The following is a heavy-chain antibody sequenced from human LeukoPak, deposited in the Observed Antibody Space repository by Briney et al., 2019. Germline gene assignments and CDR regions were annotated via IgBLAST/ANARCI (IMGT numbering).Heavy chain of an antibody. D-gene: IGHD6-13*01. Sequence: NPSETLSLTCTVSGGSISSYYWSWIRQPPGKGLEWIGYIYYSGSTNYNPSLKSRVTISVDTSKNQFSLKLSSVTAADTAVYYCARGGLPRAAGNCWFDPWGQGTLVTVSS. CDR3: ARGGLPRAAGNCWFDP. J-gene: IGHJ5*02. CDR1: GGSISSYY. CDR2: IYYSGST. V-gene: IGHV4-59*01.